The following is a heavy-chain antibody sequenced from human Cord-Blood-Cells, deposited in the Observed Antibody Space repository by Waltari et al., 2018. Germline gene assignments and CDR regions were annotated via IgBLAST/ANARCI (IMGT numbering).Heavy chain of an antibody. V-gene: IGHV1-69*01. CDR1: GGTFSSYA. CDR3: ARDGGLWFGELLAYFDY. D-gene: IGHD3-10*01. CDR2: IIPIFGTA. J-gene: IGHJ4*02. Sequence: QMVQSGAEVKKPGSSVKVSCKASGGTFSSYAISWVRQAPGQGLEWMGGIIPIFGTANYAQKFQGRVTITADESTSTAYMELSSLRSEDTAVYYCARDGGLWFGELLAYFDYWGQGTLVTVSS.